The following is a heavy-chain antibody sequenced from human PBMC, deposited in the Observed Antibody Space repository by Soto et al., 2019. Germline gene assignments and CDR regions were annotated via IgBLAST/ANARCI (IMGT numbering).Heavy chain of an antibody. V-gene: IGHV1-58*01. CDR2: IVVGSGNT. CDR3: AADRRGRQQHVIYY. J-gene: IGHJ4*02. CDR1: GFTFTSSA. D-gene: IGHD6-13*01. Sequence: SVKVSCKASGFTFTSSAVQWVRQARGQHLEWIRWIVVGSGNTNYAQKFQERVTITRDMSTSTAYMELSSLRSEVTVLYYCAADRRGRQQHVIYYWGQGTLVTVSP.